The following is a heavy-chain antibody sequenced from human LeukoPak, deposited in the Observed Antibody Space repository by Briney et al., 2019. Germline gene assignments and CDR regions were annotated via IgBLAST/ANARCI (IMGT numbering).Heavy chain of an antibody. V-gene: IGHV3-11*01. CDR2: ISSSGSTI. Sequence: GGSLRVSCAASGFTFSDYYMSWMRQAPGKGLEWVSYISSSGSTIYYADSVKGRFTISRDNAKNSLYLQMNSLRAEDTAVYYCAREEAGYYYYYMDVWGKGTTVTVSS. CDR1: GFTFSDYY. D-gene: IGHD6-19*01. J-gene: IGHJ6*03. CDR3: AREEAGYYYYYMDV.